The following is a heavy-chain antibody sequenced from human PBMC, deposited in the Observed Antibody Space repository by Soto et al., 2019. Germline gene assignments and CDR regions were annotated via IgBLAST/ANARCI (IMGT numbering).Heavy chain of an antibody. D-gene: IGHD2-15*01. J-gene: IGHJ3*02. CDR3: ARFIEDIVVVVADTGAFDI. CDR2: IYYRGST. Sequence: SETLSLTCTVSGGSISSGGYYWSWIRQHPGKGLEWIGYIYYRGSTYYNPSLKSRVTISVDTSKNQFSLKLSSVTSADTSVYYCARFIEDIVVVVADTGAFDIWGQGTMVSVSS. CDR1: GGSISSGGYY. V-gene: IGHV4-31*03.